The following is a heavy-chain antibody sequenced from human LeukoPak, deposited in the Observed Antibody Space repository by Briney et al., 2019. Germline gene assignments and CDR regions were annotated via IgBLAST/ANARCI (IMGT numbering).Heavy chain of an antibody. J-gene: IGHJ6*04. D-gene: IGHD3-9*01. CDR1: GYSFTSYW. V-gene: IGHV5-10-1*01. Sequence: GEPLKISCKGSGYSFTSYWISWVRQMPGKGLEWMGRIDPSDSYTNYSPSFQGHVTISADKSISTAYLQWSSLKASDTAMYYCARHLGKYYDILTGYYALWGMDVWGKGTTVTVSS. CDR3: ARHLGKYYDILTGYYALWGMDV. CDR2: IDPSDSYT.